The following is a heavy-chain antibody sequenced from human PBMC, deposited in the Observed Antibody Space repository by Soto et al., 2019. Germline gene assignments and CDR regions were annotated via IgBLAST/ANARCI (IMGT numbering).Heavy chain of an antibody. CDR1: GFSVSAYE. V-gene: IGHV3-48*03. CDR3: TTDGYGGNTDDWDM. CDR2: MSTSGYST. J-gene: IGHJ3*02. Sequence: EVQLVESGGGLVQPGGSLRLSCAASGFSVSAYEMDWVRQAPGKGLEWVAFMSTSGYSTYYTDSVKGRFTISRDNAKKSMYLQVDSLRAEYTAGYDCTTDGYGGNTDDWDMWVLGTMVTASS. D-gene: IGHD4-17*01.